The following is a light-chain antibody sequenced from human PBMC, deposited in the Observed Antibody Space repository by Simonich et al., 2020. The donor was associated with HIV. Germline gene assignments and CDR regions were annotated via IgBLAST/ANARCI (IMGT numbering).Light chain of an antibody. Sequence: SELTQDPAVSVALGQTVRITCLGDSLRSYYATWYQQKSGQAPVLVIYGGYKRPSGIPDRFSGSGSGNTASLTITGAQAEDEADYFCNSRDSSGRHRVFGGGTKLTVL. CDR2: GGY. CDR1: SLRSYY. V-gene: IGLV3-19*01. CDR3: NSRDSSGRHRV. J-gene: IGLJ2*01.